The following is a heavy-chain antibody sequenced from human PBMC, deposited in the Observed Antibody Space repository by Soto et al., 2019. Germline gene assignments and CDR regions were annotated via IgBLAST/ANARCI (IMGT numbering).Heavy chain of an antibody. Sequence: PSETLSLTCAVYGGSFSGYYWSWIRQPPGKGLEWIGEINHSGSTNYNPSLKSRVTISVDTSKNQFSLKLSSVTAADTAVYYCARGRLYCSGDSCYSYYYYYMDVWGTGTTVTV. CDR3: ARGRLYCSGDSCYSYYYYYMDV. J-gene: IGHJ6*03. CDR1: GGSFSGYY. D-gene: IGHD2-15*01. V-gene: IGHV4-34*01. CDR2: INHSGST.